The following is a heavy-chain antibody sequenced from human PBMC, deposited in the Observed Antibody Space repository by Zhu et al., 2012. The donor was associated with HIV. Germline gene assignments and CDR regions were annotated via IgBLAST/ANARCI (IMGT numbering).Heavy chain of an antibody. CDR2: IYHSGST. CDR3: ARVRAAAGRPYWYFDL. D-gene: IGHD6-13*01. J-gene: IGHJ2*01. Sequence: QVQLQESGPGLVRPSGTLSLTCAVSRGSIISSNWWTWVRQPPGKGLEWVGEIYHSGSTSYSPSLRSRVTISVDKSKNQFSLNLNSVTAADTAVYYCARVRAAAGRPYWYFDLWAWRPGHCLL. V-gene: IGHV4-4*02. CDR1: RGSIISSNW.